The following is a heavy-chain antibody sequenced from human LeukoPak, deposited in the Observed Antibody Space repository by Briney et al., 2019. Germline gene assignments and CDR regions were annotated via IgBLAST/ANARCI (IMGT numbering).Heavy chain of an antibody. CDR3: ARTPIAAAGLNYFDY. D-gene: IGHD6-13*01. J-gene: IGHJ4*02. CDR1: GFTFSSYS. Sequence: GGSLRLSCAASGFTFSSYSMNWVRQAPGKGLEWVSSISSSSSYIYYADSVKGRFTISRDNAKNSLYLQMNSLRAEDTAVYYCARTPIAAAGLNYFDYWGQGTLVTVSS. V-gene: IGHV3-21*01. CDR2: ISSSSSYI.